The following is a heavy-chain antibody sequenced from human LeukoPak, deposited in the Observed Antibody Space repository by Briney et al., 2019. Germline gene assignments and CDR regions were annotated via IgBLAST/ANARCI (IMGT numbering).Heavy chain of an antibody. CDR3: AREGSGSYGRFDY. Sequence: PGGSLRLSCAASGFTFSSYAMSWVRQAPGKGLEWVSGINWNGGSTGYADSVKGRFTISRDNAKNSLYLQMNSLRAEDTALYYRAREGSGSYGRFDYWSQGTLVTVSS. J-gene: IGHJ4*02. CDR1: GFTFSSYA. V-gene: IGHV3-20*04. D-gene: IGHD1-26*01. CDR2: INWNGGST.